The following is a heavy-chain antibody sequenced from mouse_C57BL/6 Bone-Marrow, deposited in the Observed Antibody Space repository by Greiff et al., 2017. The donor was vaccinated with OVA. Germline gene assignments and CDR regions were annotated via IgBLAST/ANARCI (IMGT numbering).Heavy chain of an antibody. Sequence: VKLVESGPELVKPGASVKISCKASGYSFTSYYIHWVKQRPGQGLEWIGWIYPGSGNTKYNEKFKGKATLTADTSSSTAYMQLSSLTSEDSAVYYCLDGYYGYWGQGTTLTVSS. CDR2: IYPGSGNT. CDR1: GYSFTSYY. V-gene: IGHV1-66*01. D-gene: IGHD2-3*01. CDR3: LDGYYGY. J-gene: IGHJ2*01.